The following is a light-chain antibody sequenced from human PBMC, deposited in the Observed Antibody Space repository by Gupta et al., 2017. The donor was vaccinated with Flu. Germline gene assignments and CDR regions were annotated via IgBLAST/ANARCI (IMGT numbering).Light chain of an antibody. Sequence: DVVMTQSPLSLPVTLGQPASISCRSSQSLVYSDGNIYLYWFQQRPGQPPRRLIYQVSHRESGVPDRFSGSGSDTDFTLKISRVEAEDVGIYYCMQGSRWPWAFGQGTKVEIK. V-gene: IGKV2-30*01. CDR2: QVS. CDR1: QSLVYSDGNIY. CDR3: MQGSRWPWA. J-gene: IGKJ1*01.